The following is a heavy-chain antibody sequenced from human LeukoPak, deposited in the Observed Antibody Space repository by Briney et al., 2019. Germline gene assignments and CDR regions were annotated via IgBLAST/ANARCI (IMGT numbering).Heavy chain of an antibody. CDR3: AQTLEVSTITVHY. J-gene: IGHJ4*02. V-gene: IGHV4-34*01. D-gene: IGHD2-8*02. Sequence: SETLSITCTFYGGSFSSYYWSWVRQPPGKGLEWIGEINHSGSTTYNPSLRSRVTISVDTSKKHFSLKLTSVTAADTAVYFCAQTLEVSTITVHYWGQGTLVTVSS. CDR1: GGSFSSYY. CDR2: INHSGST.